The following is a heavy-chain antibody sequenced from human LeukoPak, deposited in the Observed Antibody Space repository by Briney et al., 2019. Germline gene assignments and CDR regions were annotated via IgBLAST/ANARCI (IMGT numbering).Heavy chain of an antibody. CDR1: GFTFSSYS. CDR2: ISRSSKTI. D-gene: IGHD3-16*02. J-gene: IGHJ4*02. CDR3: ARDRHYDYVWGTYRQDTFDF. Sequence: GGSLRLSCAASGFTFSSYSMNWVRQAPGKGLEWVSYISRSSKTIYYADSVKGRFTISRDNAKNSLYLQMNSLRAEDTAVYYCARDRHYDYVWGTYRQDTFDFWGQGTLVTVSS. V-gene: IGHV3-48*01.